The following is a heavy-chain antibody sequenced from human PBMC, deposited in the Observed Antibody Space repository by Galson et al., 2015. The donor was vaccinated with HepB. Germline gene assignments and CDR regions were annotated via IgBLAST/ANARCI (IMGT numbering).Heavy chain of an antibody. CDR2: INHSGST. CDR1: YY. Sequence: YYWNWIRQPPGKGLEWIGEINHSGSTNYNPSLKSRFTISVDTSKNQFSLKLSSVTAADTAVYYCARVGGGYSHFDYWGRGSLVTVSS. CDR3: ARVGGGYSHFDY. J-gene: IGHJ2*01. D-gene: IGHD3-9*01. V-gene: IGHV4-34*01.